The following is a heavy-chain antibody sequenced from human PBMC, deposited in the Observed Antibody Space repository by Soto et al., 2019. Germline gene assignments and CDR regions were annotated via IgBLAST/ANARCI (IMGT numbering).Heavy chain of an antibody. Sequence: EVQLVESGGGLIQPGGSLRLSCAGSGFTFSASWMHWVRQAPGKGLEWVSRINDDGTSIIYADSVKGRFTVSRDNGNNTLYLQMNSLTDEDTAVYYCSRAGKGNFYDWGQGPLATVSS. CDR3: SRAGKGNFYD. J-gene: IGHJ1*01. CDR1: GFTFSASW. V-gene: IGHV3-74*01. CDR2: INDDGTSI. D-gene: IGHD4-4*01.